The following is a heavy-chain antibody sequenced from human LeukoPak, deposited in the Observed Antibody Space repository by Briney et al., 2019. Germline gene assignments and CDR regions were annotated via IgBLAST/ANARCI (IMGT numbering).Heavy chain of an antibody. CDR1: GGTFSSYA. J-gene: IGHJ4*02. V-gene: IGHV1-69*04. CDR3: ASAHCSSTSCYYGYFDY. CDR2: IIPILGIA. Sequence: SVKVSCKASGGTFSSYAISWVRQAPGQGLEWMGRIIPILGIANYAQKFQGRVTITADKSTSTAYIELSSLRSEDTAVYYCASAHCSSTSCYYGYFDYWGQGTLVTVSS. D-gene: IGHD2-2*01.